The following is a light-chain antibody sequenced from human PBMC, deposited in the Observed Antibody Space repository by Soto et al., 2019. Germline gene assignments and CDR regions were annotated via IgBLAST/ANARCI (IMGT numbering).Light chain of an antibody. V-gene: IGLV2-23*01. CDR3: YSYAGRSTSV. J-gene: IGLJ2*01. CDR2: EDD. CDR1: SSDDGSYNL. Sequence: QSALTQPASVSGSTGESITISCTGTSSDDGSYNLVSWYQQYPGKAPKLMIYEDDERPSGVSNRFSGSKSGNTASLTISGLQAEDEADYYCYSYAGRSTSVFGGGTKLTV.